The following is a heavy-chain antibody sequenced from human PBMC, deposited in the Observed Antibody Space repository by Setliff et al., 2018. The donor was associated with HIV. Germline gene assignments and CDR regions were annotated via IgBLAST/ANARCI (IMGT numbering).Heavy chain of an antibody. Sequence: GASVKVSCKASGYTFTSYAMHWVRQAPGQRLEWMGWIGPYNARTEYAQKSQGRVSLTIDTSASTAYMELRSLRSDDTAVYYCARARITMIGDAFDIWGQGTMVTVSS. CDR1: GYTFTSYA. J-gene: IGHJ3*02. CDR3: ARARITMIGDAFDI. CDR2: IGPYNART. D-gene: IGHD3-22*01. V-gene: IGHV1-3*01.